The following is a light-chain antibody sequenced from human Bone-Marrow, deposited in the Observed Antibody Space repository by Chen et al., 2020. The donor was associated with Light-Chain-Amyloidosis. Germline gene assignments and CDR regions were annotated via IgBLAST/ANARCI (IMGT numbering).Light chain of an antibody. J-gene: IGKJ2*01. Sequence: DIQMTQSPASLSASVGDRVTITCRASQSIGNYLNWFQQKPGKAPNLLIYAASNLQSGVPSRFSGSGSGADITLTISSLQPEDFATYYCQQIYNTPRTVGQGTKLEIK. CDR3: QQIYNTPRT. V-gene: IGKV1-39*01. CDR1: QSIGNY. CDR2: AAS.